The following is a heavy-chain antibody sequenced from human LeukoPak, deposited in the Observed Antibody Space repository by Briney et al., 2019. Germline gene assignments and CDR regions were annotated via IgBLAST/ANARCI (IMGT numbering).Heavy chain of an antibody. CDR1: GGSISTNSYY. CDR3: ARITFVVEGYGMDV. CDR2: IYYRGST. D-gene: IGHD2-21*01. V-gene: IGHV4-39*01. J-gene: IGHJ6*02. Sequence: SETLSLTCTVSGGSISTNSYYWGWIRQPPGKGLEWIGNIYYRGSTYYNPSLKSRITISVDTSKNQFSLRLSSVTAADTAVYYCARITFVVEGYGMDVWGQGTTVTVSS.